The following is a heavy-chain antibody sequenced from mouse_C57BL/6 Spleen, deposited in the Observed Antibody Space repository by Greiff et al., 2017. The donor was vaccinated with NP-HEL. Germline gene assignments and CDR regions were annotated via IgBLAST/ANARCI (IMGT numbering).Heavy chain of an antibody. J-gene: IGHJ2*01. CDR2: ISSGGDYI. CDR3: TRVRFITTVVARVYFDY. CDR1: GFTFSSYA. V-gene: IGHV5-9-1*02. D-gene: IGHD1-1*01. Sequence: EVKLVESGEGLVKPGGSLKLSCAASGFTFSSYAMSWVRQTPEKRLEWVAYISSGGDYIYYADTVKGRFTISRDNARNTLYLQMSSLKSEDTAMYYCTRVRFITTVVARVYFDYWGQGTTLTVSS.